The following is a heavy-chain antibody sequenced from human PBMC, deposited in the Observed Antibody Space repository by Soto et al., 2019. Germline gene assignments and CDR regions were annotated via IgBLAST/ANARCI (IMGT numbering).Heavy chain of an antibody. CDR1: GFTFSSYG. Sequence: QVQLVWSGGGVVEPGRSLRLSCAASGFTFSSYGMHWVRQAPGKGLEWVAVIWYDGSNKYYADSVKGRFTISRDNSKNTLYLQMNSLRAEDTAVYYCARDIAAAGTSYYYYGMDVWGQGTTVTVSS. D-gene: IGHD6-13*01. V-gene: IGHV3-33*01. J-gene: IGHJ6*02. CDR2: IWYDGSNK. CDR3: ARDIAAAGTSYYYYGMDV.